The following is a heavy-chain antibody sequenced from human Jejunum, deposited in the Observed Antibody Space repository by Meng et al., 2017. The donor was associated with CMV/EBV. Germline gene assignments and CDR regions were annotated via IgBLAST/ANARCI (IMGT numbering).Heavy chain of an antibody. V-gene: IGHV1-2*02. CDR1: GYTFSDYY. CDR2: INPKSGAT. D-gene: IGHD6-19*01. J-gene: IGHJ4*02. Sequence: SCKAAGYTFSDYYKHGVRQAPGQGLEWMGWINPKSGATKYGQKFQGRVTMTRDTSISTVYMELSRLRPDDTAVYYCANSQWLPGYWGQGTLVTVSS. CDR3: ANSQWLPGY.